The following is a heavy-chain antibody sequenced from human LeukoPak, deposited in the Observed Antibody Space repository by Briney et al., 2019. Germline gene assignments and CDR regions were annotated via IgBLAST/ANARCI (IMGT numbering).Heavy chain of an antibody. CDR1: GYTFTSYG. J-gene: IGHJ6*03. D-gene: IGHD5-18*01. V-gene: IGHV1-18*01. CDR3: AKNQADTAVGWGYYYYYMDV. Sequence: ASVKVSCKASGYTFTSYGISWVRQAPGQGLEWMGWISAYNGNTNYAQKLQGRVTMTTDTSTSTAYMELRSLRSVDTAVYYCAKNQADTAVGWGYYYYYMDVWGKGTTVTVSS. CDR2: ISAYNGNT.